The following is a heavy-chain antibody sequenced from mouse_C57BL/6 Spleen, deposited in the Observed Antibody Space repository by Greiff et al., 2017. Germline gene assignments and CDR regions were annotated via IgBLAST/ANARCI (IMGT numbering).Heavy chain of an antibody. J-gene: IGHJ3*01. CDR1: GFTFSSYA. Sequence: EVNVVESGGGLVKPGGSLKLSCAASGFTFSSYAMSWVRQTPEKRLEWVATISDGGSYTYYPDNVKGRFTISRDNAKNNLYLQMSHLKSEDTAMYYCARGEGYGNFAWFAYWGQGTLVTVSA. D-gene: IGHD2-10*02. CDR2: ISDGGSYT. V-gene: IGHV5-4*03. CDR3: ARGEGYGNFAWFAY.